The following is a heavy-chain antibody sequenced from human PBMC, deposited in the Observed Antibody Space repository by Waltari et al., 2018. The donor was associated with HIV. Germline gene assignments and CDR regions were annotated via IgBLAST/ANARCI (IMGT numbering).Heavy chain of an antibody. J-gene: IGHJ4*02. CDR2: INHSGST. CDR3: ARGPTNYYDSSGYYFDY. D-gene: IGHD3-22*01. V-gene: IGHV4-34*01. Sequence: QVQLQQWGAGLLKPSATLSLTCAVYGGSFSGYCWIWIRQPPGKGLEWIGEINHSGSTNYNPSLKSRVTISVDTSKNQFSLKLSSVTAADTAVYYCARGPTNYYDSSGYYFDYWGQGTLVTVSS. CDR1: GGSFSGYC.